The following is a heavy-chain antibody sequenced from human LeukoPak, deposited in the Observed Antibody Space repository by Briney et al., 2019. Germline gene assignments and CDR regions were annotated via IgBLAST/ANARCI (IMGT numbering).Heavy chain of an antibody. CDR1: GYTFTGYY. Sequence: ASVKASCKASGYTFTGYYMHWVRQAPGQGLEWMGWINPNSGGTNYAQKFQGRVTMTRDTSISTAYMELSRLRSDDTAVYYCARGFSYGYLGYFDYWGQGTLVTVSS. CDR3: ARGFSYGYLGYFDY. J-gene: IGHJ4*02. CDR2: INPNSGGT. D-gene: IGHD5-18*01. V-gene: IGHV1-2*02.